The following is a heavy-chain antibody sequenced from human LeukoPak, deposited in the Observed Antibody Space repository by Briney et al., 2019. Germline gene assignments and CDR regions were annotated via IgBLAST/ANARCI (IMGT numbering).Heavy chain of an antibody. V-gene: IGHV3-7*01. Sequence: GGSLRLSCAASGFTFSSYWMSWVRQAPGKGLEWVANIKQDGSEKYYVDSVKGRFTISRDNAKYSLYLQMNSLRAEDTAVYYCAREAAATITALDYWGQGTLVTVSS. CDR3: AREAAATITALDY. CDR2: IKQDGSEK. J-gene: IGHJ4*02. D-gene: IGHD5-12*01. CDR1: GFTFSSYW.